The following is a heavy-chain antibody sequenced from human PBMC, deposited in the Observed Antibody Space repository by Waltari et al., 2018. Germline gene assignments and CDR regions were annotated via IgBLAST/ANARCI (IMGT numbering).Heavy chain of an antibody. CDR1: GCNFNSYA. CDR3: AREFGVLDYYYGMDV. J-gene: IGHJ6*02. V-gene: IGHV3-23*01. D-gene: IGHD5-12*01. CDR2: ISDSGVIT. Sequence: EEHLLESGGGLAQPGGSLRLSCAASGCNFNSYATGWVRQAPGKGLEWVSGISDSGVITKYADSVKGRFTVSRDNSKNTVFLHLNSLRAEDTAVYYCAREFGVLDYYYGMDVWGQGTTVTVSS.